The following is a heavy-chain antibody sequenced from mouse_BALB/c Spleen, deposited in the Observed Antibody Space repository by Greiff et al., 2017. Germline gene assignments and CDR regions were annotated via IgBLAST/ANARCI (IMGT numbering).Heavy chain of an antibody. J-gene: IGHJ4*01. CDR3: ARDSDYGYAMDY. Sequence: VQLKQSGPELVKPGASVRISCKASGYTFTSYYIHWVKQRPGQGLEWIGWIYPGNVNTKYNEKFKGKATLTADKSSSTAYMQLSSLTSEDSAVYFCARDSDYGYAMDYWGQGTSVTVSS. CDR2: IYPGNVNT. D-gene: IGHD1-1*01. CDR1: GYTFTSYY. V-gene: IGHV1S56*01.